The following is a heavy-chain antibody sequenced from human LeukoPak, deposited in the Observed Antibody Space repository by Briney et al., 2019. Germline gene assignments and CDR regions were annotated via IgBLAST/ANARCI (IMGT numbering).Heavy chain of an antibody. CDR2: IYYSGST. CDR1: GGSISSSSYY. CDR3: ARLFPAAAGSDY. Sequence: PSETLSLTCTVSGGSISSSSYYWGWIRQPRGKGLEWIGSIYYSGSTYNNRSRKSRFTITVDTSKDQFSLKLSSVPAADTAVYYCARLFPAAAGSDYWGQGTLVTVSS. V-gene: IGHV4-39*01. J-gene: IGHJ4*02. D-gene: IGHD6-13*01.